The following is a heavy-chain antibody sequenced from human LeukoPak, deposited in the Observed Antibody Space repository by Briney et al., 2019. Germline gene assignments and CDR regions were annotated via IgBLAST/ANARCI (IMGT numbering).Heavy chain of an antibody. D-gene: IGHD6-19*01. CDR2: IKSKSNGGTA. V-gene: IGHV3-15*01. CDR3: TTGGERRGSAWYGDY. J-gene: IGHJ4*02. CDR1: GLTFSNAW. Sequence: NPGGSLRLSCSVSGLTFSNAWMNWVRQAPGKGLEWVGRIKSKSNGGTADYAAPVKGRFTISRDDSKNTLYLQMNNLKTEDTAVYYCTTGGERRGSAWYGDYWGQGTLVTVSS.